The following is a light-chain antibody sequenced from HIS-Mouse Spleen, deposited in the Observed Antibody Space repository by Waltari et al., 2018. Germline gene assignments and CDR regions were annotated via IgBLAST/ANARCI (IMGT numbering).Light chain of an antibody. V-gene: IGKV3-11*01. CDR1: QSVSSY. CDR3: QQRSNWPWT. J-gene: IGKJ1*01. CDR2: NAS. Sequence: ELVLTQSPATLSLSPGERATLPCGASQSVSSYLAWYQQKPGKAPRLLIYNASNRATGIPAIFSSSGSGTYFTLTISSLEPEYFAVYYCQQRSNWPWTFGQGTKVEIK.